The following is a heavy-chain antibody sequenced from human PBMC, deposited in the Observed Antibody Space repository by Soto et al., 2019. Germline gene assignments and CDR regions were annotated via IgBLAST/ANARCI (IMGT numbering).Heavy chain of an antibody. CDR3: AKERGYNYGYDAMDV. J-gene: IGHJ6*01. CDR2: ISGSGGST. V-gene: IGHV3-23*01. CDR1: GFTFSSYA. Sequence: EVQLLESGGGLVQPGGSLRLSCAASGFTFSSYAMSWFRQAPGKGLEWVSGISGSGGSTYYADSVKGRFTISRDNSKNTLYLQTNSLRAEDTAVYYCAKERGYNYGYDAMDVWGKGPRSPSPQ. D-gene: IGHD5-18*01.